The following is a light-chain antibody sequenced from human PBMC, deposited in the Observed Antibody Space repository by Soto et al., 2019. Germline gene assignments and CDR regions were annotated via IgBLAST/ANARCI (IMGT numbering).Light chain of an antibody. CDR2: DAS. J-gene: IGKJ1*01. V-gene: IGKV3-20*01. Sequence: EIVLTQSPGTLSLSPGERVTLSCRASQTVSNSYLAWYQQKRGQAPRLLIFDASTMATGIPDRFSGSGSGTDFTLTISRLEPEDFAVYYCQLYGVSPKTFGQGTNGEVK. CDR1: QTVSNSY. CDR3: QLYGVSPKT.